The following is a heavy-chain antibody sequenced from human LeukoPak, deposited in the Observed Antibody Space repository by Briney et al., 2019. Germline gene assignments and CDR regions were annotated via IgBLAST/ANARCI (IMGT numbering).Heavy chain of an antibody. CDR1: GFTFSSYA. CDR2: ISGSGGST. V-gene: IGHV3-23*01. Sequence: PGGSLRLSCAASGFTFSSYAMRWVRQAPGRGLEWVSAISGSGGSTYYADSVKGRFTISRDNSKNTLYLQMNSLRAEDTAVYYCAKDRYYYDSSGYPDYWGQGTLVTVSS. D-gene: IGHD3-22*01. J-gene: IGHJ4*02. CDR3: AKDRYYYDSSGYPDY.